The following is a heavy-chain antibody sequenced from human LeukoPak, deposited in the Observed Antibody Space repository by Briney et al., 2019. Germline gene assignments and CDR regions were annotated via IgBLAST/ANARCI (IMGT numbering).Heavy chain of an antibody. J-gene: IGHJ6*02. CDR2: ISGSGGST. D-gene: IGHD6-13*01. Sequence: GGSLRLSCAASGFTFSSYAMSWVRQAPGKGLEWVSTISGSGGSTYYADSVKGRFTISRDNSKKLLYLQMNSLRAEDTAVYYCAKDRNDSSSLSYGMGVWGQGTTVTVSS. CDR1: GFTFSSYA. V-gene: IGHV3-23*01. CDR3: AKDRNDSSSLSYGMGV.